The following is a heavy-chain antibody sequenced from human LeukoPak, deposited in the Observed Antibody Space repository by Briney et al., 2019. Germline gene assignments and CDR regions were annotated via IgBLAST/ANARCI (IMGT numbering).Heavy chain of an antibody. D-gene: IGHD2-15*01. V-gene: IGHV4-39*01. Sequence: PSETLSLTCTVSGGSISSSSHYWGWIRQPPGKGLEWIGSIYYSGSTDYNPSLKSRVTISVDTSKNQFSLKLSSVTAADTAVYYCARYERVIVVVVAATLVGWFDPWGQGTLVTVSS. CDR1: GGSISSSSHY. CDR3: ARYERVIVVVVAATLVGWFDP. J-gene: IGHJ5*02. CDR2: IYYSGST.